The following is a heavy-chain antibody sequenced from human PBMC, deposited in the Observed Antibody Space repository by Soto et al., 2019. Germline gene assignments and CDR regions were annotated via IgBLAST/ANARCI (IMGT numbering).Heavy chain of an antibody. J-gene: IGHJ4*02. Sequence: VQLLESGGGLVQPGGSLRLSCVVSGFTFSSYAMSWVRQAPGKGLEWVAVISYDGSNKYYADSVKGRFTISRDNSKNTLYLQMNSLRAEDTAVYYCAKDTVSYSSSSSVDYWGQGTLVTVSS. CDR2: ISYDGSNK. CDR1: GFTFSSYA. V-gene: IGHV3-30*18. D-gene: IGHD6-6*01. CDR3: AKDTVSYSSSSSVDY.